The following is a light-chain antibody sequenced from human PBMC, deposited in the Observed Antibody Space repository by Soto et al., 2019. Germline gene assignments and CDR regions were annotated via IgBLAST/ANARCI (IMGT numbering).Light chain of an antibody. Sequence: DIQMTQSPSSLSASVGDRVTITCQASHDIRNYLNWYQQKPGQAPNLLIHDASRLQAGVPSRFSGSGSGTDFILSITSLQPDDIATYYCQQYDNLPLTFAGGTKVEI. J-gene: IGKJ4*01. CDR1: HDIRNY. CDR2: DAS. V-gene: IGKV1-33*01. CDR3: QQYDNLPLT.